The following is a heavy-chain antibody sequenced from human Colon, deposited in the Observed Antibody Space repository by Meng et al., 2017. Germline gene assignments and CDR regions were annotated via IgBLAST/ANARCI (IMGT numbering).Heavy chain of an antibody. V-gene: IGHV3-21*01. D-gene: IGHD1-1*01. CDR3: ARVGTARPFDY. CDR1: GFTFSLYA. Sequence: EVQLVESGGGLVQRGESLRVSCEASGFTFSLYAINWVRQAPGEGLEWVASITSSSNYIHYSDSVKGRFTVSRDNARNSSYLQMDSLRAEDTAVYYCARVGTARPFDYWGQGTLVTVSS. CDR2: ITSSSNYI. J-gene: IGHJ4*02.